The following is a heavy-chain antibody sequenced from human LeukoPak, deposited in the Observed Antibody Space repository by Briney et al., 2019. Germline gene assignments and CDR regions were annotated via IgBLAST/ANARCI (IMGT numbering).Heavy chain of an antibody. V-gene: IGHV1-69*04. D-gene: IGHD3-10*01. J-gene: IGHJ6*02. CDR2: IIPIFGIA. Sequence: SVKVSCKASGGTFSSYGISWVRQAPGQGLEWMGRIIPIFGIANYAQKFQGRVTITADKSTSTAYMELSSLRSEDTAVYYCARAGLGSMDVWGQGTTVTVSS. CDR3: ARAGLGSMDV. CDR1: GGTFSSYG.